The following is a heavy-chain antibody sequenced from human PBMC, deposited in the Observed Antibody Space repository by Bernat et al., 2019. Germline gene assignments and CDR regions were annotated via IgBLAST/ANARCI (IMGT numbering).Heavy chain of an antibody. CDR2: IYTSGST. CDR3: ARDTGGGGDAFEI. D-gene: IGHD5-18*01. J-gene: IGHJ3*02. CDR1: GFTVSSNY. V-gene: IGHV3-66*02. Sequence: EVQLVESGGDLVQPGGSLRLSCAVSGFTVSSNYMTWVRQAPGKGLEWVSVIYTSGSTYYADSVKGRFTISSDNAKNTLYLQMNSLRGENTAIYYGARDTGGGGDAFEIWGQGTLVTVSS.